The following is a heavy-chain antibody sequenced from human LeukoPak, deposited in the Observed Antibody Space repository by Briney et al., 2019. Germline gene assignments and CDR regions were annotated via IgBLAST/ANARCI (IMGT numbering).Heavy chain of an antibody. CDR1: GYIFTDYW. Sequence: GESLVTSFKASGYIFTDYWIGRVRQMPGKGLEWMGIIFPGNSDTTYSASFQGQVTISADKSISTAYLQWSSLQASDTAMYYRASSPRNGYTHGVDDTWGQGTLVTVSS. J-gene: IGHJ3*02. CDR3: ASSPRNGYTHGVDDT. V-gene: IGHV5-51*01. CDR2: IFPGNSDT. D-gene: IGHD5-24*01.